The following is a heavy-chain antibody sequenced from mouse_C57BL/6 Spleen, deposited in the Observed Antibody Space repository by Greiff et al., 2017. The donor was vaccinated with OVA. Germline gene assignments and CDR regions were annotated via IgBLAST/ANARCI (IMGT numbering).Heavy chain of an antibody. D-gene: IGHD1-1*01. CDR1: GYTFTSYW. Sequence: VQLQQPGTELVKPGASVKLSCKASGYTFTSYWMHWVKQRPGQGLEWIGNLNPSNGGTTYNEKFKSKATLTVDKSSRTAYMQLSSLTSEDSAVYYCASEAYYGSSSPFDYWGQGTTLTVSS. J-gene: IGHJ2*01. V-gene: IGHV1-53*01. CDR2: LNPSNGGT. CDR3: ASEAYYGSSSPFDY.